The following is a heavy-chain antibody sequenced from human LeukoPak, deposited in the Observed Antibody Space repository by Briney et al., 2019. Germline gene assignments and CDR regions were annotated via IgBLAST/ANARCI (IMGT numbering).Heavy chain of an antibody. CDR1: GFTFSSYA. D-gene: IGHD2-15*01. Sequence: GSLRLSCSASGFTFSSYAMHWVRQAPGKGLEYVSAISSNGGSTYYADSVKGRFTISRDNSKNTLYLQMSSLRAEDTAVYYCVKDRAYCSGGSCYPDAFDIWGQGTMVTVSS. V-gene: IGHV3-64D*06. J-gene: IGHJ3*02. CDR3: VKDRAYCSGGSCYPDAFDI. CDR2: ISSNGGST.